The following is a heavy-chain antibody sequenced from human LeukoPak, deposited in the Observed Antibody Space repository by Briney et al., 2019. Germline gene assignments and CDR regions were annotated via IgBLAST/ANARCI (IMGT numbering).Heavy chain of an antibody. CDR3: ARGGYCSSTSCYVGTVDY. CDR1: GVTFSSYE. Sequence: GGSLRLSCAASGVTFSSYEMNWVRQAPGKGLEWVSYISSSGSTIYYADSVKGRFTISRDNAKNSLYLQMNSLRAEDTAVYYCARGGYCSSTSCYVGTVDYWGQGTLVTVSS. J-gene: IGHJ4*02. CDR2: ISSSGSTI. D-gene: IGHD2-2*01. V-gene: IGHV3-48*03.